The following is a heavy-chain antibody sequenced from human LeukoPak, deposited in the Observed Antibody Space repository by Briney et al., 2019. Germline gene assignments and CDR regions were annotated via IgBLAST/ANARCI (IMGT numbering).Heavy chain of an antibody. D-gene: IGHD3/OR15-3a*01. CDR2: IYTSGST. J-gene: IGHJ6*02. V-gene: IGHV4-61*02. CDR3: AREAPVLDRNYYGMDV. CDR1: GGSISSGTYY. Sequence: SETLSLTCTVSGGSISSGTYYWSWIRQPAGKGLEWIGRIYTSGSTNYNPSLKSRVTISVDTSKNQFSLKLSSVTAADTAVYYWAREAPVLDRNYYGMDVWGQGTTVTVSS.